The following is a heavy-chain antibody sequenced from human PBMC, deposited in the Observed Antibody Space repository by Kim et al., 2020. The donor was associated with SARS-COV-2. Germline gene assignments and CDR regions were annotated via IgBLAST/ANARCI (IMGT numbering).Heavy chain of an antibody. CDR3: ATGLNIDYSGSYWF. Sequence: ASVKVSCKVSGYTLTELSIHWVRQAPGKWLEWMGGFYPEDHETYYEQMLQGRLTMSEDTSTDTAYMELRALRVEDTAVYFCATGLNIDYSGSYWF. J-gene: IGHJ5*01. CDR2: FYPEDHET. V-gene: IGHV1-24*01. CDR1: GYTLTELS. D-gene: IGHD1-26*01.